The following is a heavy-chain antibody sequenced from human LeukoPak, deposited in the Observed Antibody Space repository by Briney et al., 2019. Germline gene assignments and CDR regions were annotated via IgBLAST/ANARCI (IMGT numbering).Heavy chain of an antibody. D-gene: IGHD6-6*01. CDR2: IWYDGSNK. V-gene: IGHV3-33*01. CDR1: GFTFSIYG. Sequence: GGSLRLSRAASGFTFSIYGMHWVRQAPGKGLEWGAVIWYDGSNKYYADSVKDPFTTSRDNSKSTLYLQMTSLRAEDTSVYYCAREKSEYSASYYFDCWSQGTLATVSS. J-gene: IGHJ4*02. CDR3: AREKSEYSASYYFDC.